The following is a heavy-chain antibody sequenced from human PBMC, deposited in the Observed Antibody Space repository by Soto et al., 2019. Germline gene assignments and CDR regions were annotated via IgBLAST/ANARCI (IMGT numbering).Heavy chain of an antibody. CDR2: ISGSGGST. J-gene: IGHJ5*02. D-gene: IGHD3-3*01. V-gene: IGHV3-23*01. Sequence: PGGSLRLSCAASGFTFSSYAMSWVRQAPGKGLEWVSAISGSGGSTYYADSVKGRFTISRDNSKNTLYLQMNSLRAEDTAVYYCAKPRSLRFLEWLPYNWFDPWGQGTLVTVSS. CDR1: GFTFSSYA. CDR3: AKPRSLRFLEWLPYNWFDP.